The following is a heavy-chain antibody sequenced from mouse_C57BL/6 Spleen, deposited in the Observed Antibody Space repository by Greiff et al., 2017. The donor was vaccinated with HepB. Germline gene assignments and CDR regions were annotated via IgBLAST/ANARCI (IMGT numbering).Heavy chain of an antibody. CDR3: ARRAYGSSYPYAMDY. D-gene: IGHD1-1*01. Sequence: EVQVVESGGGLVKPGGSLKLSCAASGFTFSDYGMHWVRQAPEKGLEWVAYISSGSSTIYYADTVKGRFTISRDNAKNTLFLQMTSLRYEDTAMYYCARRAYGSSYPYAMDYWGQGTSVTVSS. CDR1: GFTFSDYG. J-gene: IGHJ4*01. CDR2: ISSGSSTI. V-gene: IGHV5-17*01.